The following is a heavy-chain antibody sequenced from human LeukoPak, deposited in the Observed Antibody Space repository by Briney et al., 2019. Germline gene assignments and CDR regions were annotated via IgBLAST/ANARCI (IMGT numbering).Heavy chain of an antibody. CDR1: GDSFSSHY. CDR3: ARDLVTVTKGFDI. CDR2: ISHVGRT. V-gene: IGHV4-59*11. Sequence: PSETLSLTCAVSGDSFSSHYWTWIRQSPGTGLEWIGYISHVGRTNYNPSLKSRVTISIDTSKNQFSLKLRSVTTADTAVYYCARDLVTVTKGFDIWGQGTMVSVSS. D-gene: IGHD4-17*01. J-gene: IGHJ3*02.